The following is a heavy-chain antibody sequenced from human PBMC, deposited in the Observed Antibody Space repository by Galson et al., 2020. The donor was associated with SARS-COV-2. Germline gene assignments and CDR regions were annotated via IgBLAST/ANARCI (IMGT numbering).Heavy chain of an antibody. D-gene: IGHD3-3*01. Sequence: GESLKISCKASGYTFSSHWIAWVRQMPGRGLEWMRSIYPGDSDTRYSPSFEGLVTISVDKSINTAYLQWSTLQASDTAVYFCARPPAEGMSGLYDAFDVWGRGTMVTVS. CDR3: ARPPAEGMSGLYDAFDV. CDR2: IYPGDSDT. V-gene: IGHV5-51*01. J-gene: IGHJ3*01. CDR1: GYTFSSHW.